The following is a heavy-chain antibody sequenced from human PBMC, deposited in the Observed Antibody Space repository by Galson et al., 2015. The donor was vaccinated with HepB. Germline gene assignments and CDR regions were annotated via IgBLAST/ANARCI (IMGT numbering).Heavy chain of an antibody. CDR2: IKEDGSEK. CDR3: AKDSVGAAAT. Sequence: SLRLSCAASGFTFRTNRMSWARQAPGRGLEWVATIKEDGSEKYYVDSVKGRFTISRDNSKNTLYLQMNSLRAEDTALYYCAKDSVGAAATWGQGTLVTVSS. D-gene: IGHD2-15*01. V-gene: IGHV3-7*01. CDR1: GFTFRTNR. J-gene: IGHJ4*02.